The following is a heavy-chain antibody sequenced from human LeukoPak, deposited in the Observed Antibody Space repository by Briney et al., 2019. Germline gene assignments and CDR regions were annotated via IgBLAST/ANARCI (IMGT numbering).Heavy chain of an antibody. CDR1: GFTFSSYS. J-gene: IGHJ6*02. CDR3: AREGGVYGDYYYGMDV. Sequence: GGSLRLSCAASGFTFSSYSMNWVRQAPGKGLVWVSRINTDGSSTSYADSVKGRFTISRDNAKNTLYLQMNSLRAEDTAVYYCAREGGVYGDYYYGMDVWGQGTTVTVSS. CDR2: INTDGSST. D-gene: IGHD4-17*01. V-gene: IGHV3-74*01.